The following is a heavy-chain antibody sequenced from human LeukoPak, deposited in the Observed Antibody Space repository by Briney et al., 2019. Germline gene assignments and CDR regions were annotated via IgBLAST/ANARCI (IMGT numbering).Heavy chain of an antibody. V-gene: IGHV3-21*01. J-gene: IGHJ6*03. Sequence: PSETLSLTCAVYGGSFIGFHWNWVRQAPGKGLEWVSSISSSSSYIYYADSVKGRFTISRDNAKNSLYLQMNSLRAEDTAVYYCATLVGDDYYYYMDVWGKGTTVTVSS. CDR2: ISSSSSYI. CDR3: ATLVGDDYYYYMDV. D-gene: IGHD2-15*01. CDR1: GGSFIGFH.